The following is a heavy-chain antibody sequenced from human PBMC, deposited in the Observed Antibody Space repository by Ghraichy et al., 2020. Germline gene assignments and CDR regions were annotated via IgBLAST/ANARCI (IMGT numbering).Heavy chain of an antibody. Sequence: SETLSLTCAVYGGSFSGYYWSWIRQPPGKGLEWIGEINHSGSTNYNPSLKSRVTISVDTSKNQFSLKLSSVTAADTAVYYCARIIAAAGIAYFDYWGQGTLVTVSS. CDR3: ARIIAAAGIAYFDY. CDR2: INHSGST. J-gene: IGHJ4*02. D-gene: IGHD6-13*01. V-gene: IGHV4-34*01. CDR1: GGSFSGYY.